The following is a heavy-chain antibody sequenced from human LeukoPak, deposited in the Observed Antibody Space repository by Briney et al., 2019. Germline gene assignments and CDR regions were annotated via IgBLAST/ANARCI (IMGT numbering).Heavy chain of an antibody. D-gene: IGHD3-22*01. CDR2: ISGSGGTA. J-gene: IGHJ4*02. Sequence: GGSLRLSCAASGFTFSIYAMSWVRQAPGKGLEWVSAISGSGGTAYYADSVKGRFTISRDNSKNTLYLQMNSLRAEDTAVYYCAKKGYYDGSGYYMYYFDHWGQGTLVTVPS. V-gene: IGHV3-23*01. CDR1: GFTFSIYA. CDR3: AKKGYYDGSGYYMYYFDH.